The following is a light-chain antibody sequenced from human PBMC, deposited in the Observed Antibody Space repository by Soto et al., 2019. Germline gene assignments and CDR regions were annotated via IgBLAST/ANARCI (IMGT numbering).Light chain of an antibody. CDR3: QQYNSYWT. Sequence: DIQMTQSPSSLSASVGDRVTITCRASQSISSWLAWYQQKPGKAPKLLIYKASSLESGVPSRFSGSGSGTEFPLTISSLQHDDFATYYCQQYNSYWTFGQGTKVDIK. J-gene: IGKJ1*01. V-gene: IGKV1-5*03. CDR2: KAS. CDR1: QSISSW.